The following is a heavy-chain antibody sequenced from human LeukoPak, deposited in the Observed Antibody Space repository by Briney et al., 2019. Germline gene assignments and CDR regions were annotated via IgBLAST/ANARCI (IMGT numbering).Heavy chain of an antibody. CDR3: ARHVQDTSMISPLYYFDY. CDR1: GGSISSYY. V-gene: IGHV4-59*08. J-gene: IGHJ4*02. CDR2: IYYTGST. D-gene: IGHD5-18*01. Sequence: SETLSLTCTVSGGSISSYYWSCIRQPPGKGLEWIGYIYYTGSTNYNPSLKSRVTISVDTSKNLFSLKLSSVTAADTAVYYCARHVQDTSMISPLYYFDYWGQGTLVTVSS.